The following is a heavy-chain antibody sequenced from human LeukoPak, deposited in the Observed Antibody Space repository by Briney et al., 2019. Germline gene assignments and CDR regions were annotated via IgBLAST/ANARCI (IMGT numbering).Heavy chain of an antibody. Sequence: KSSETLSLTCTVSGGSISSYYWSWIRQPPGKGLEWIGYIYYSGSTNYNPSLKSRVTISVDTSKNQFSLKLSSVTAADTAVYYCAREIRAPSRGDFDYWGQGTLVTVSS. CDR2: IYYSGST. D-gene: IGHD3-16*01. CDR1: GGSISSYY. J-gene: IGHJ4*02. CDR3: AREIRAPSRGDFDY. V-gene: IGHV4-59*12.